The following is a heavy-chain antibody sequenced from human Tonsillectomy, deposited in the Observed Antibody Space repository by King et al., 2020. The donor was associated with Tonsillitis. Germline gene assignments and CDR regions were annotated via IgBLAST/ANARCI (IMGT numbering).Heavy chain of an antibody. CDR1: GGSISSGDYC. CDR3: VRDSNYYDNSGHDAFDI. D-gene: IGHD3-22*01. V-gene: IGHV4-61*02. J-gene: IGHJ3*02. CDR2: VYPSGTT. Sequence: VQLQESGPGLVKPSQTLSLTCTVSGGSISSGDYCWSWIRQPAGKGPEWIGRVYPSGTTNYNPSLKSRVTISVDTSKNQFSLKLSSVTAADTAVYYCVRDSNYYDNSGHDAFDIWGQGTMVTVSS.